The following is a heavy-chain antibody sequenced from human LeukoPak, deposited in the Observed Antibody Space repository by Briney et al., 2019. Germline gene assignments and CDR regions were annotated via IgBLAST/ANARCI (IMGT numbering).Heavy chain of an antibody. CDR1: EFSVGSNY. V-gene: IGHV3-48*01. D-gene: IGHD6-6*01. Sequence: GGSLRLSCAASEFSVGSNYMTWVRQAPGKGLEWVSYISSSSSTIYYADSVKGRFTISRDDAKNSLYLQMNSLSAEDTAVYYCARVSSVWQLVARGAIDYWGQGTLVTVSS. J-gene: IGHJ4*02. CDR3: ARVSSVWQLVARGAIDY. CDR2: ISSSSSTI.